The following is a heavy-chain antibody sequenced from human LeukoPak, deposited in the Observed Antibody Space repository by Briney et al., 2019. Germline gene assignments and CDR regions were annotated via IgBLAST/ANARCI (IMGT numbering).Heavy chain of an antibody. D-gene: IGHD3-22*01. V-gene: IGHV3-11*05. CDR1: GFTFGDYY. Sequence: GGSLRLSWAPAGFTFGDYYMSWIRQAPGRGREWVSSITSSISYTNYADSVKGTFTISRDNAKDSLYLQMNSLRAEDTAVYYCAKDPGDSSGYGGVGYFGMDVWGQGTTVTVSS. CDR3: AKDPGDSSGYGGVGYFGMDV. J-gene: IGHJ6*02. CDR2: ITSSISYT.